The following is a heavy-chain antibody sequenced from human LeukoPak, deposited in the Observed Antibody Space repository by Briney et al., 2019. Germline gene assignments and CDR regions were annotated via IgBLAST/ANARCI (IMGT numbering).Heavy chain of an antibody. J-gene: IGHJ6*02. Sequence: ASVKVSCKASGYTFTSYYMHWVRQAPGQGLEWMGIINPSGGSTSYAQKFQGRVTMTRDTSTSTVYMELSSLRSEDTAVYYCARVLRVVTSYYYYYGMDVWGQGTTVTVSS. CDR3: ARVLRVVTSYYYYYGMDV. D-gene: IGHD3-3*01. CDR1: GYTFTSYY. CDR2: INPSGGST. V-gene: IGHV1-46*01.